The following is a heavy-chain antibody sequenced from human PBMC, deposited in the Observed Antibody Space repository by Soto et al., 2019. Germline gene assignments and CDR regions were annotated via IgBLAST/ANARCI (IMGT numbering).Heavy chain of an antibody. D-gene: IGHD2-15*01. CDR1: GGSITTGGYY. J-gene: IGHJ4*03. Sequence: SETLSLTCTVSGGSITTGGYYWSWIRQLPGKGLEWIGHRYYSESTYYNPSLKSRVSISLDTSKNQFSLKLSFVTAADTAMYYCARTKCSGGSCYSWSLDYWGQGPPV. CDR3: ARTKCSGGSCYSWSLDY. CDR2: RYYSEST. V-gene: IGHV4-31*03.